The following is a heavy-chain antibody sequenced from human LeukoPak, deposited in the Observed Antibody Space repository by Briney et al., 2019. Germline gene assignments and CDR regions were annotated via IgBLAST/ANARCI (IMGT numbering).Heavy chain of an antibody. CDR2: VNPNSGGT. J-gene: IGHJ4*02. CDR1: GYTFTVSY. CDR3: ARQYSSGWCYDY. Sequence: ASVTVSCAASGYTFTVSYLHWVRQAPGQGLEWMGWVNPNSGGTNYAQKFQGRVTMTRDTSISTAYMELSRLTSDDTAVYYCARQYSSGWCYDYWGQGTLVTVSS. V-gene: IGHV1-2*02. D-gene: IGHD6-19*01.